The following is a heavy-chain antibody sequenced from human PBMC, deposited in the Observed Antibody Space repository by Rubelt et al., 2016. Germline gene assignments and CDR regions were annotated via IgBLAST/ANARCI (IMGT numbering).Heavy chain of an antibody. CDR3: ARDHSGSYSFDF. D-gene: IGHD1-26*01. CDR1: GYTFTSYS. Sequence: QVQLVQSGAEVKKPGASVKVSCKASGYTFTSYSMHWVRQAPGQKIEWMGWINAGNGNTKYSQKFQGSVTITRETSARSAYMGLSSLRSEDTAVYYCARDHSGSYSFDFWGQGTLVTVSS. CDR2: INAGNGNT. J-gene: IGHJ4*02. V-gene: IGHV1-3*01.